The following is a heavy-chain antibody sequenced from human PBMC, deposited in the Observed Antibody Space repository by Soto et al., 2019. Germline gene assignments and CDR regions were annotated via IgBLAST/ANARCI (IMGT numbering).Heavy chain of an antibody. CDR3: ARGYDSSGNWFDP. V-gene: IGHV4-39*07. D-gene: IGHD3-22*01. J-gene: IGHJ5*02. CDR1: GGSISSSSYY. Sequence: SETLSLTCTVSGGSISSSSYYWSWIRQPPGKGLEWIGEINHSGSTNYNPSLKSRVTISVDTSKNQFSLKLSSVTAADTAVYYCARGYDSSGNWFDPWGQGTLVTVSS. CDR2: INHSGST.